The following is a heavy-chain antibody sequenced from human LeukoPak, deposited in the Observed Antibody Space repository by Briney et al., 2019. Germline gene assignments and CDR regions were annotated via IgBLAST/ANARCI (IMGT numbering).Heavy chain of an antibody. V-gene: IGHV3-21*01. J-gene: IGHJ5*02. CDR2: ISHSNHYI. Sequence: GGSLRLSCAASGFTFSTYTMNWVRQAPGKGLEWVSSISHSNHYIYYADSVKGRFTISRDNAKNSLSLQMNSLRAEDTAVYYCARDNDFWSGSHGWFDPWGQGTLVTVSS. D-gene: IGHD3-3*01. CDR1: GFTFSTYT. CDR3: ARDNDFWSGSHGWFDP.